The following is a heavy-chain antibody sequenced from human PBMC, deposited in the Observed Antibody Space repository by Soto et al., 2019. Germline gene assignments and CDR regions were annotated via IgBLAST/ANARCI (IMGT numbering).Heavy chain of an antibody. CDR3: AKSSDKPGDYVYCYFDY. Sequence: GGSLRLSCAASGFTFSSYAMSWVRQAPGKGLEWVSAISGSGGSTYYADSVKGRFTISRDNSKNTLYLQMNSLRAEDTAVYYCAKSSDKPGDYVYCYFDYWGQGTLVTVSS. J-gene: IGHJ4*02. CDR1: GFTFSSYA. V-gene: IGHV3-23*01. CDR2: ISGSGGST. D-gene: IGHD4-17*01.